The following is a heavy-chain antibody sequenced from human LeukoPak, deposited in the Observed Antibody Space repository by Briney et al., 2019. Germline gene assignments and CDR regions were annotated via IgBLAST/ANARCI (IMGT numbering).Heavy chain of an antibody. Sequence: SGPALVTPTQTLKLTCTFSGFSLASSGMCVGWIRQPPGKALEWLALINWDDDKYYNTSLKTRLTISKDTSKSQVVLTMANMDTLDTATYYCARFSYGDFVSYFDPWGQGTLVTVSS. J-gene: IGHJ5*02. CDR1: GFSLASSGMC. D-gene: IGHD4-17*01. V-gene: IGHV2-70*01. CDR3: ARFSYGDFVSYFDP. CDR2: INWDDDK.